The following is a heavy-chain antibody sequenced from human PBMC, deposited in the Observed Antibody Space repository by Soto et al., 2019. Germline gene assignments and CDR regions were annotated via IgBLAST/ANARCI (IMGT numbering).Heavy chain of an antibody. D-gene: IGHD2-15*01. V-gene: IGHV3-11*01. CDR3: ARRSPSWAFDI. Sequence: PGGSLRLSCAASGFSFSDYYMSWIRQAPGKGLEWVSYISSSGSTIYYADSVKGRFTISRDNSKNTLYLQMNSLRAEDTAVYYCARRSPSWAFDIWGQGTMVTVSS. J-gene: IGHJ3*02. CDR1: GFSFSDYY. CDR2: ISSSGSTI.